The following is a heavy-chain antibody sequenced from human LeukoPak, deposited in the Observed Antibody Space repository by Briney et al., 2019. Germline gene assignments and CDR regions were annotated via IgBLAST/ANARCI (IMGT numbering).Heavy chain of an antibody. J-gene: IGHJ4*02. Sequence: GGSLRLSCAASGFTFDDYAMHWVRQAPGKGLEWVSGISWNSGSIGYADSVKGRFTISGDNAKNSLYLQMNSLRAEDTALYYCFSLELPTYWGQGTLVTVSS. CDR2: ISWNSGSI. V-gene: IGHV3-9*01. CDR3: FSLELPTY. CDR1: GFTFDDYA. D-gene: IGHD1-7*01.